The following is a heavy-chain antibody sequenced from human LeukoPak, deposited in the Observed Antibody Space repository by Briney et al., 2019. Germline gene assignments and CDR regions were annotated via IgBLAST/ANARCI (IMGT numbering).Heavy chain of an antibody. CDR2: IYYSGST. Sequence: PSETLSLTCTVSGGSISSYYWSWIRQPLGKGLEWIGYIYYSGSTNYNPSLKSRVTISVDTSKNQFSLKLSSVTAADTAVYYCARSYYYGSGSYPSYYYYYYMDVWGKGTTVTVSS. J-gene: IGHJ6*03. CDR3: ARSYYYGSGSYPSYYYYYYMDV. D-gene: IGHD3-10*01. V-gene: IGHV4-59*01. CDR1: GGSISSYY.